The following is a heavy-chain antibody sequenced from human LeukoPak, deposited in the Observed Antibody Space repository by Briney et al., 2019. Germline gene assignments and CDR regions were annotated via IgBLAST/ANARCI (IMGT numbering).Heavy chain of an antibody. V-gene: IGHV3-23*01. J-gene: IGHJ6*02. D-gene: IGHD3-10*01. CDR1: GLRYRGYA. CDR3: VRDLYYWAAMDV. CDR2: IGSDDRT. Sequence: GGPLTLMCGVWGLRYRGYAISWVRPARGKGLERVSGIGSDDRTHYAESVKGRFAISRGMDESTLFLQMNSLRAEDTALYYCVRDLYYWAAMDVWGQGTTVTVS.